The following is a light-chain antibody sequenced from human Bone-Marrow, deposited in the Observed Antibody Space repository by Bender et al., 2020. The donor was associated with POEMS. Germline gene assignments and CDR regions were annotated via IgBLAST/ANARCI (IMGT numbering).Light chain of an antibody. CDR2: EGS. J-gene: IGLJ2*01. CDR3: CSYAGSSTVVV. V-gene: IGLV2-23*01. CDR1: SSDVGSYNL. Sequence: QSALTQPASVSGFPGQSISISCTGTSSDVGSYNLVSWYQQHPGKAPKVMIYEGSMRPSGVSNRFSGSKSGNTASLTISGLQAEEEADYYCCSYAGSSTVVVFGGGTKVTVL.